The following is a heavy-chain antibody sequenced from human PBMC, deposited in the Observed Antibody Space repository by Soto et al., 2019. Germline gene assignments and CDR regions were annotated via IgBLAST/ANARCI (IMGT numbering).Heavy chain of an antibody. V-gene: IGHV4-39*02. CDR3: ARPFAAQQVVGFAF. J-gene: IGHJ4*02. Sequence: SETLSLTCTVSGDSVTSSRYYWGWVRQAPGKGLEWIGSVPYAGNTYYNPSLKSRVTLFIDTSKNHFSLSLRSVTAADTAVYYCARPFAAQQVVGFAFWGQGLLVIVSS. CDR2: VPYAGNT. D-gene: IGHD6-19*01. CDR1: GDSVTSSRYY.